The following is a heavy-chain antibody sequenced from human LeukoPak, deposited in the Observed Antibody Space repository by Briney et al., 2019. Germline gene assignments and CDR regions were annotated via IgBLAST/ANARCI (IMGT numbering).Heavy chain of an antibody. CDR1: GGSISSYY. J-gene: IGHJ4*02. Sequence: PSETLSLTCTVSGGSISSYYWSWIRQPPGKGLEWIAYMYYSGSTNYNPSLKSRVTISVDTSKNRFSLKLSSVTAADTAVYYCARDDGYNFWYFDYWVQGTLVTVSS. CDR3: ARDDGYNFWYFDY. V-gene: IGHV4-59*01. D-gene: IGHD5-24*01. CDR2: MYYSGST.